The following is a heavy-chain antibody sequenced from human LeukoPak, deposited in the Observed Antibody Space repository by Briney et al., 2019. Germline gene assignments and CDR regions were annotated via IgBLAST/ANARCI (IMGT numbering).Heavy chain of an antibody. CDR3: ARDLKGSDDAFDI. J-gene: IGHJ3*02. CDR1: GFTFSSFA. D-gene: IGHD2-15*01. V-gene: IGHV3-23*01. Sequence: GGSLRLSCAASGFTFSSFAMSWVRQAPGKGLEWVSAISGSGSNTYYADSVKGRFTISRDNAKNSLYLQMNSLRAEDTAVYYCARDLKGSDDAFDIWGQGTMVTVSS. CDR2: ISGSGSNT.